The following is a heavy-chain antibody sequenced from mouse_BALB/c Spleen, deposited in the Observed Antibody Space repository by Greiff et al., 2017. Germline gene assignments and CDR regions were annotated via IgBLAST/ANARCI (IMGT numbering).Heavy chain of an antibody. CDR2: IYPGNSDT. V-gene: IGHV1-5*01. J-gene: IGHJ3*01. CDR1: GYSFTSYW. Sequence: EVQLQQSGTVLARPGASVTMSCKASGYSFTSYWMHWVKQRPGQGLEWIGAIYPGNSDTSYNQKFKGKAKLTAVTSTRTAYMELSSLTNEDSAVYYCTSGSSPLAWFAYWGQGTLVTVSA. D-gene: IGHD1-1*01. CDR3: TSGSSPLAWFAY.